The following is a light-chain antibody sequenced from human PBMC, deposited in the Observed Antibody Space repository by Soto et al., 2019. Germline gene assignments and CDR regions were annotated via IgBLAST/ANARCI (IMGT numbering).Light chain of an antibody. J-gene: IGLJ1*01. CDR3: NSYTNTAARV. CDR1: SSDVGAHNF. V-gene: IGLV2-14*01. Sequence: QSALTQPASVSGSPGQSITISCTGTSSDVGAHNFVSWYQQHPGKAPKLMIYEVSNRPSGVSDRFSGSKSGNTASLTISELQAEDEADYYCNSYTNTAARVFGTGTKVTV. CDR2: EVS.